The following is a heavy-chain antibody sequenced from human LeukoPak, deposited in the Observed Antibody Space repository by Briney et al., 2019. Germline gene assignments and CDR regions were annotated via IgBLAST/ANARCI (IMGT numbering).Heavy chain of an antibody. CDR1: GGSISSYY. Sequence: PSETLSLTCTVSGGSISSYYWSWIRQPPGKGLEWIGYIYTSGSTYYNPSLKSRVTISVDTSKNQFSLKLSSVTAADTAVYYCARDRRTRFLEWLLWGQGTLVTVSS. CDR3: ARDRRTRFLEWLL. D-gene: IGHD3-3*01. CDR2: IYTSGST. V-gene: IGHV4-4*09. J-gene: IGHJ4*02.